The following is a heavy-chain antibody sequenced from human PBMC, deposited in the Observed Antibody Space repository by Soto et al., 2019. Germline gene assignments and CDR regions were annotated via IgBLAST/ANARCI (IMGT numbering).Heavy chain of an antibody. V-gene: IGHV3-30*18. CDR1: GFTFSSYG. J-gene: IGHJ4*02. CDR2: ISYDGSNK. D-gene: IGHD1-26*01. CDR3: AKDSGVGATYFDY. Sequence: GGSLRLSCAASGFTFSSYGMHWLRQAPGKGLEWVAVISYDGSNKYYADSVKGRFTISRDNSKNTLYLQMNSLRAEDTAVYYCAKDSGVGATYFDYWGQGTLVTVSS.